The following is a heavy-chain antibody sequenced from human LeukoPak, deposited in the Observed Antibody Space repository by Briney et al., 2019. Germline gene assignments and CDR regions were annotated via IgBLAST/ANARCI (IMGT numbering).Heavy chain of an antibody. CDR2: INHSGST. V-gene: IGHV4-34*01. CDR3: ARGGRPYSSSWYVGGANNWFDP. D-gene: IGHD6-13*01. CDR1: GGSFSGYY. Sequence: PSETPSLTCAVYGGSFSGYYWSWIRQPPGKGLEWIGEINHSGSTNYNPSLKSRVTISVDTSKNQFSLKLSSVTAADTAVYYCARGGRPYSSSWYVGGANNWFDPWGQGTLVTVYS. J-gene: IGHJ5*02.